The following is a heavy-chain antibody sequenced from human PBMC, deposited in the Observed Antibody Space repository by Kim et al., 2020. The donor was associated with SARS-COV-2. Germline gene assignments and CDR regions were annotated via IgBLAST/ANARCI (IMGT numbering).Heavy chain of an antibody. V-gene: IGHV4-39*01. J-gene: IGHJ6*03. CDR3: ARHSPVFLSSLLWFGELLYGAYYYYYMDV. D-gene: IGHD3-10*01. Sequence: SETLSLTCTVSGGSISSSSYYWGWIRQPPGKGLEWIGSIYYSGSTYYNPSLKSRVTISVDTSKNQFSLKLSSVTAADTAVYYCARHSPVFLSSLLWFGELLYGAYYYYYMDVWGKGTTVTVSS. CDR1: GGSISSSSYY. CDR2: IYYSGST.